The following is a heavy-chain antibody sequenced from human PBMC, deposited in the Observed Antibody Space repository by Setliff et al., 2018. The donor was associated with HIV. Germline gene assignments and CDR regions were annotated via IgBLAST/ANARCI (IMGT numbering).Heavy chain of an antibody. J-gene: IGHJ6*03. V-gene: IGHV4-34*01. CDR3: AGEAWTSYRSSSGYYYYYMDV. CDR2: INHDRTT. Sequence: PSETLSLTCAVYGGSFSGYYWSWIRQPPGKGLEWIGEINHDRTTNYNPSLKSRVTISVDTSKNQFSLKLSSVTAADTAVYYCAGEAWTSYRSSSGYYYYYMDVWGKGTTVTVSS. CDR1: GGSFSGYY. D-gene: IGHD6-6*01.